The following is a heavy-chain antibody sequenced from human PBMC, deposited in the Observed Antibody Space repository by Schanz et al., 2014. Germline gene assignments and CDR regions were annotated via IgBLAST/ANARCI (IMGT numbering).Heavy chain of an antibody. Sequence: QVQLVQSGPAVKKPGASMTVSCLASGYSFTEYFLHWVRQAPGQGLEWMGWINPNSGETNYEQKFKGRVTLTSDPSISTAFMELSGLTSDDTATYFCARARYTGYDCSGYWGQGTLLIVSS. V-gene: IGHV1-2*02. D-gene: IGHD5-12*01. CDR1: GYSFTEYF. J-gene: IGHJ4*02. CDR2: INPNSGET. CDR3: ARARYTGYDCSGY.